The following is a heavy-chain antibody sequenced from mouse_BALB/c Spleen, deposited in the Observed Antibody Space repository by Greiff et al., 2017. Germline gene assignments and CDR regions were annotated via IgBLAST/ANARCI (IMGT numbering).Heavy chain of an antibody. Sequence: EVQLVESGGGLVQPGGSRKLSCAASGFTFSSFGMHWVRQAPEKGLEWVAYISSGSSTIYYADTVKGRFTISRHNPKNTLFLQMTSLRSEDTAMYYCARDYYGSSYGFAYWGQGTLVTVSA. V-gene: IGHV5-17*02. CDR1: GFTFSSFG. J-gene: IGHJ3*01. D-gene: IGHD1-1*01. CDR3: ARDYYGSSYGFAY. CDR2: ISSGSSTI.